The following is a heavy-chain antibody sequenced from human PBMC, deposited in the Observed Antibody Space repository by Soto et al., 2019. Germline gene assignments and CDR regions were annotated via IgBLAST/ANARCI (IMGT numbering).Heavy chain of an antibody. CDR3: VRRHVSATGIDWFDP. D-gene: IGHD6-13*01. CDR1: GCTCTSSG. Sequence: SVEVSCRASGCTCTSSGIHWVRQAPGQRLEWMGWINAANGDTKYSPKFQGRVTITRDTSASTAYMELSSLRSEDTAVYYCVRRHVSATGIDWFDPWGQVTLFTVSS. V-gene: IGHV1-3*01. J-gene: IGHJ5*02. CDR2: INAANGDT.